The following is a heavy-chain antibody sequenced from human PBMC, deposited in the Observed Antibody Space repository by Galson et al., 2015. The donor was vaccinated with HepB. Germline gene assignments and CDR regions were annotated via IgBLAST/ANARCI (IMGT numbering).Heavy chain of an antibody. Sequence: SLRLSCAASGFTFSSYSMNWVRQAPGKGLEWVSYISSSSSTIYYADSVKGRFTISRDNAKNSLYLQMNSLRAEDTAVYYCARDLPVGFGGPYYFDYWGQGTLVTVSS. V-gene: IGHV3-48*01. CDR1: GFTFSSYS. CDR2: ISSSSSTI. CDR3: ARDLPVGFGGPYYFDY. J-gene: IGHJ4*02. D-gene: IGHD3-16*01.